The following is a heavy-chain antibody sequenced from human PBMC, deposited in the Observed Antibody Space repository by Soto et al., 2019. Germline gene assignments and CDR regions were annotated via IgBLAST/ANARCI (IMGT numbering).Heavy chain of an antibody. D-gene: IGHD1-26*01. V-gene: IGHV4-30-4*01. CDR1: GGSISSGDYY. CDR3: ARVPLGIVGATIVSWYFDL. Sequence: QVQLQESGPGLVKPSQTLSLTCTVSGGSISSGDYYWSWIRQPPGKGLEWIGYIYYSGSTYYNPSLKSRVTISVDTSKNQFSLKLSSVTAADTAVYYCARVPLGIVGATIVSWYFDLWGRGTLVTVSS. J-gene: IGHJ2*01. CDR2: IYYSGST.